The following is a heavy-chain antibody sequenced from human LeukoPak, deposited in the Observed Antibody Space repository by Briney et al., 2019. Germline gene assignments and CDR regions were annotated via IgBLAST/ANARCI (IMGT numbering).Heavy chain of an antibody. D-gene: IGHD2/OR15-2a*01. V-gene: IGHV4-30-2*01. CDR2: ISHTGST. CDR3: AREGYFYGMDV. J-gene: IGHJ6*02. Sequence: SQTLSLACAVSGGSVSSGGFSWRWIRQPPGKGLECIGSISHTGSTYYNPSLKSRVTISVDSSKNQFSLKLSSVTAADTAVYYCAREGYFYGMDVWGQGTTVTVSS. CDR1: GGSVSSGGFS.